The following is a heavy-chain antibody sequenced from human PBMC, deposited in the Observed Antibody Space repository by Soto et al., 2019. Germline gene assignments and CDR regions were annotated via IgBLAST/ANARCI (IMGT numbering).Heavy chain of an antibody. Sequence: SLRLSCAASGFNFGGSWMTWVRQALGKGLEWLAKINPDGSGEYYVDSVKGRFTISRDNAKSSLFFQMHSLRDEDTAVYFCAREHYFGLDYWGQGTLVTVSS. CDR1: GFNFGGSW. CDR2: INPDGSGE. D-gene: IGHD1-26*01. CDR3: AREHYFGLDY. V-gene: IGHV3-7*04. J-gene: IGHJ4*02.